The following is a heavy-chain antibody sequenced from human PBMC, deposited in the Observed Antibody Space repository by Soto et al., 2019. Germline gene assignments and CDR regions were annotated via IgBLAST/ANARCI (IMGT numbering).Heavy chain of an antibody. D-gene: IGHD4-17*01. CDR3: ARALTTFFPEYFQH. CDR2: IYYSGST. CDR1: GGSVSSGSYY. J-gene: IGHJ1*01. V-gene: IGHV4-61*01. Sequence: QVQLQESGPGLVKPSETLSLTCTVSGGSVSSGSYYWSWIRQPPGKGLEWIGYIYYSGSTNYNPSRKSRITISVDTSKNQFSLKLSSVTAADTAVYYCARALTTFFPEYFQHWGQGTLVTVSS.